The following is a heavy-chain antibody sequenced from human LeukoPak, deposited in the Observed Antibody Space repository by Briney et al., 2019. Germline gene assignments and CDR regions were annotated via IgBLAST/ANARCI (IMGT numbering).Heavy chain of an antibody. CDR3: ARDRRKAEYDFWSGYYPYMDV. CDR2: IKQDGSEQ. J-gene: IGHJ6*03. V-gene: IGHV3-7*01. Sequence: PGGSLRLSCAASGFTFTIYWMSWVRQAPGKGLEWVANIKQDGSEQYYVDPVKGRFTISRDNAKNSLYLQMNSLRAEDTAVYYCARDRRKAEYDFWSGYYPYMDVWGKGTTVTVSS. CDR1: GFTFTIYW. D-gene: IGHD3-3*01.